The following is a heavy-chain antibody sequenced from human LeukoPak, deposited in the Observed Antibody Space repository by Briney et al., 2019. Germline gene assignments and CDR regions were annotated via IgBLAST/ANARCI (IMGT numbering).Heavy chain of an antibody. Sequence: GDSLKISCETSGFTFSTSWIGWVRQLPGAGLEWVGAIYPDDSDTRYSPSFQGQVTISADKSISTAYLQWSSLKASDTAMYYCARHRGIAARFYMDVWGKGTTVTVSS. CDR2: IYPDDSDT. V-gene: IGHV5-51*01. J-gene: IGHJ6*03. D-gene: IGHD6-6*01. CDR3: ARHRGIAARFYMDV. CDR1: GFTFSTSW.